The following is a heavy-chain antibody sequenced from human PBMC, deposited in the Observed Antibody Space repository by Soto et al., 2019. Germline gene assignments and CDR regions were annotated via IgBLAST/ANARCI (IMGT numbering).Heavy chain of an antibody. V-gene: IGHV1-3*01. CDR1: GYTFTSYA. J-gene: IGHJ4*02. CDR2: INAGNGNT. D-gene: IGHD3-22*01. CDR3: AAESYYESNGTKGRID. Sequence: ASVKVSCKASGYTFTSYAMHWVRQAPGQRLEWMGWINAGNGNTKYSQKFQGRVTITRDTSASTAYMELSSLRSEDTAVYYCAAESYYESNGTKGRIDWGQGTLVTVSS.